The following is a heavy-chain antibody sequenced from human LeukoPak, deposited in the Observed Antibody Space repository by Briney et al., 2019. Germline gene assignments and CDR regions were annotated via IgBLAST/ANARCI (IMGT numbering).Heavy chain of an antibody. CDR3: ARDRWYYGSGSYFTFDY. D-gene: IGHD3-10*01. J-gene: IGHJ4*02. V-gene: IGHV1-69*05. Sequence: SVKVSCKASGGTFSSYAISWVRQAPGQGLEWRGGIIPIFGTANYAQKFQGKVTITTDESTSTAYMELSSLRSEDTAVYYCARDRWYYGSGSYFTFDYWGQGTLVTVSS. CDR2: IIPIFGTA. CDR1: GGTFSSYA.